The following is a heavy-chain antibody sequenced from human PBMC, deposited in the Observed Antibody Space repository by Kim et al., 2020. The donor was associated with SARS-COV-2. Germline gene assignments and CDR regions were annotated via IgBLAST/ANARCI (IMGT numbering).Heavy chain of an antibody. J-gene: IGHJ5*02. D-gene: IGHD4-17*01. V-gene: IGHV4-4*08. Sequence: SETLSLTCSVSGDSIRTLYWSWIRQAPGKGLEWIGYVYTTGSPSYNPSLQSRVTMSLDTSRNEFSLRLSSVTTADTAVDYCARDRGDYRWFDPWGQGTL. CDR3: ARDRGDYRWFDP. CDR1: GDSIRTLY. CDR2: VYTTGSP.